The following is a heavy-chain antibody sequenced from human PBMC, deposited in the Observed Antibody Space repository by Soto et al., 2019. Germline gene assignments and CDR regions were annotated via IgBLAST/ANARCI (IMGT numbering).Heavy chain of an antibody. CDR2: ISWDGGST. V-gene: IGHV3-43*01. J-gene: IGHJ6*02. CDR1: GFTFDDYT. D-gene: IGHD1-1*01. CDR3: AKDILGTGTSGMDV. Sequence: GGSLRLSCAASGFTFDDYTMHWVRQAPGKGLEWVSLISWDGGSTYYADSVKGRFTISRDNSKNSLYLQMNSLRTEDTALYYCAKDILGTGTSGMDVWGQGTTVTVSS.